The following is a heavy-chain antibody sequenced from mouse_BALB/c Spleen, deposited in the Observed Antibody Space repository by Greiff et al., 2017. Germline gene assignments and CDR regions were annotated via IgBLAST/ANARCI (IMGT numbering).Heavy chain of an antibody. CDR2: ISSGGSYT. CDR3: ARLPYYRTTGAMDY. Sequence: EVMLVESGGDLVKPGGSLKLSCAASGFTFSSYGMSWVRQTPDKRLEWVATISSGGSYTYYPDSVKGRFTISRDNAKNTLYLQMSSLKSEDTAMYYCARLPYYRTTGAMDYWGQGTSVTVSS. D-gene: IGHD2-14*01. CDR1: GFTFSSYG. V-gene: IGHV5-6*01. J-gene: IGHJ4*01.